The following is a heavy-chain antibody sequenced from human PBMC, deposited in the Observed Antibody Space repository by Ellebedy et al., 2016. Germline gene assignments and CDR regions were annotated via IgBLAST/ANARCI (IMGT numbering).Heavy chain of an antibody. J-gene: IGHJ4*02. V-gene: IGHV3-9*01. CDR1: GFTFNDYA. CDR3: AKGTMDYFYH. CDR2: ISWDSAVI. D-gene: IGHD4/OR15-4a*01. Sequence: SLKISCAGSGFTFNDYALHWVRQAPGKGLEWVSGISWDSAVIGYGGSVKGRFTIPKDSAKNYLYLQMNSLRPEDTAFYYCAKGTMDYFYHWGQGTLVTVSS.